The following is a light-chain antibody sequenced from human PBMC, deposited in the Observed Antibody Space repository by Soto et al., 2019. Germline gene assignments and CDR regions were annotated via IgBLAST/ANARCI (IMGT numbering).Light chain of an antibody. CDR1: QSVSSSY. CDR2: GAS. J-gene: IGKJ4*01. Sequence: EIVLTQTPGTLSLSPGERATLSCRASQSVSSSYLAWFQKKPGQAPRLLIYGASSRATGIPDRFSGSGSGTDFTLTISRLEPEDFVVYYCQQYGSSPLTFGGGTKVEIK. CDR3: QQYGSSPLT. V-gene: IGKV3-20*01.